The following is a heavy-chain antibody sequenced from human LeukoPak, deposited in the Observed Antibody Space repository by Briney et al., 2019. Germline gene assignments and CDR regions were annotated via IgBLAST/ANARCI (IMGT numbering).Heavy chain of an antibody. CDR3: AGKGGLPVDV. Sequence: SETLSLTCTVSGGSISSSSYYWGWIRQPPGKGLEWIGSIYYSGSTYYNPSLKSRATISVDTSKNQFSLKLSSVTAADTAVYYCAGKGGLPVDVWGKGTTVTVSS. CDR2: IYYSGST. D-gene: IGHD2-15*01. V-gene: IGHV4-39*01. J-gene: IGHJ6*04. CDR1: GGSISSSSYY.